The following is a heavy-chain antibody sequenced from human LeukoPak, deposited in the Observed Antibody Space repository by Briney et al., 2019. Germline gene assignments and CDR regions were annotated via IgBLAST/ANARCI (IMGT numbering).Heavy chain of an antibody. Sequence: SETLSLTCAVYGGSFSGYYWSWIRQPPGKGLEWIGEINHSGSTNYNPSLKSRVTISVDTSKNQFSLKLSSVTAADTAVYYCARARRPTVTHGGWFDPWGRGTLVTVSS. V-gene: IGHV4-34*01. CDR2: INHSGST. CDR1: GGSFSGYY. D-gene: IGHD4-17*01. J-gene: IGHJ5*02. CDR3: ARARRPTVTHGGWFDP.